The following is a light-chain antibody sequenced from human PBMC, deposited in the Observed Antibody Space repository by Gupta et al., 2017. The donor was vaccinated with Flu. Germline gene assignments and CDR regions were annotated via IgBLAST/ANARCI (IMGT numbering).Light chain of an antibody. CDR2: DAS. Sequence: DMQMTQSPSSLSASVRDRVTITCQASQDISNYLNWYQQKPEKAPKLLIYDASNLETGVPSRFSGSGSGTDFTFTISSLQPEDIATYYCQQYDNLLRTFGQGTKVEIK. J-gene: IGKJ1*01. CDR3: QQYDNLLRT. CDR1: QDISNY. V-gene: IGKV1-33*01.